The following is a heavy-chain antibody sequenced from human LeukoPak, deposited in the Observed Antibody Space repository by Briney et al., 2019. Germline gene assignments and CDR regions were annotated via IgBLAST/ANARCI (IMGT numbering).Heavy chain of an antibody. CDR1: GGSISTYY. V-gene: IGHV4-59*08. CDR2: ICYSGST. D-gene: IGHD1-1*01. Sequence: SETLSLTCTVSGGSISTYYWSWIRQSPGKGLEWIGSICYSGSTNYNPSLKSRVTISVDTSKNQFSLELSSVTAADTAVYYCAVNLTRHTFDIWGQGTMVTVSS. CDR3: AVNLTRHTFDI. J-gene: IGHJ3*02.